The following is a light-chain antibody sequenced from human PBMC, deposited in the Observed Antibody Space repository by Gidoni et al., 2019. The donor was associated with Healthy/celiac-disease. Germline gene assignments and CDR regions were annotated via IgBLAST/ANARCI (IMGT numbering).Light chain of an antibody. CDR1: QGISSY. CDR2: AAS. CDR3: QQLNSYPPT. J-gene: IGKJ4*01. V-gene: IGKV1-9*01. Sequence: DIQLTQSPSFLSASVGDRVTITCRASQGISSYLAWYQQKPWKAPKLLIYAASTLQSGVPSRFSGSGSGTEFTLTISSLQPEDFATYYCQQLNSYPPTFGGXTKVEIK.